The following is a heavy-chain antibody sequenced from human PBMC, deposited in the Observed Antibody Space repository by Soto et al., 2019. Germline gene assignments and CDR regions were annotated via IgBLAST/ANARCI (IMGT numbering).Heavy chain of an antibody. CDR2: IIPIFGTA. D-gene: IGHD3-3*01. J-gene: IGHJ6*02. CDR3: ARDERPYDFWSGYYTVPPAYYYYGMDV. CDR1: GGTFSSYA. V-gene: IGHV1-69*13. Sequence: SVKVSCKASGGTFSSYAISWVRQAPGQGLEWMGEIIPIFGTANYAQKFQGRVTITADESTSTAYMELSSLRSEDTAVYYCARDERPYDFWSGYYTVPPAYYYYGMDVWGQGTTVTVSS.